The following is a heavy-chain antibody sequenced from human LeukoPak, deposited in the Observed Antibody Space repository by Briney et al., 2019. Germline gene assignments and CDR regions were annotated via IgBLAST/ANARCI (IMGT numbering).Heavy chain of an antibody. CDR2: IRYDGSNK. Sequence: GGSLRLSCAASGFTFSSYGMHWVRQAPGKGLEWVAFIRYDGSNKYYADSVKGRFTISRDNSKNTLYLQMNSLRAEDTAVYYCARDGGRGDERRGGYYYGMDVWGQGTTVTVSS. V-gene: IGHV3-30*02. CDR1: GFTFSSYG. J-gene: IGHJ6*02. CDR3: ARDGGRGDERRGGYYYGMDV. D-gene: IGHD3-10*01.